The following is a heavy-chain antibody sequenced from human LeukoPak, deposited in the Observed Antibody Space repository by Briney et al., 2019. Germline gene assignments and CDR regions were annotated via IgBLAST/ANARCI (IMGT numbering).Heavy chain of an antibody. V-gene: IGHV3-30*18. Sequence: GGSLRLSCEASGFIFSNFGMHWVRQAPGKGLEWLAVISYDGSNKYYADSVKGRFTISRDNSKNTLYLQMNTLGDEDTAVYYCAKGYYGDYGDYWGHGTLVTVSS. CDR3: AKGYYGDYGDY. D-gene: IGHD4-17*01. CDR1: GFIFSNFG. CDR2: ISYDGSNK. J-gene: IGHJ4*01.